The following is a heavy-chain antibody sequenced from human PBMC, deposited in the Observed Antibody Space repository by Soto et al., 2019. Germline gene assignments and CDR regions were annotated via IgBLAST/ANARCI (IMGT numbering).Heavy chain of an antibody. V-gene: IGHV2-26*01. Sequence: QVTLKESGPVLVKPTETLTLTCTVSGFSLNTATMGVSWIRQPPGKALEWLAHIFSNDEKSYSTSPRNRHTISKYTTEGLVVITMCNMDTVHTATFSCAQISRYRIRWSWGTYRGYGLDVWGQGTTVTVSS. J-gene: IGHJ6*02. CDR3: AQISRYRIRWSWGTYRGYGLDV. CDR2: IFSNDEK. CDR1: GFSLNTATMG. D-gene: IGHD7-27*01.